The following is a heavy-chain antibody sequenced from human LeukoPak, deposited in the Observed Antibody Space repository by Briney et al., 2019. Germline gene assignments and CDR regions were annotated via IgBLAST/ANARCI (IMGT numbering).Heavy chain of an antibody. J-gene: IGHJ4*02. D-gene: IGHD6-13*01. V-gene: IGHV3-49*04. CDR3: TSTSAHSSSWYYFDY. Sequence: PGGSLRLSCTASGFTFGDYAMSWVRQAPGKGLEWVGFIRSKAYGGTTEYAASVKGRFTISRDDSKSIAYPQMNSLKTEDTAVYYCTSTSAHSSSWYYFDYWGQGTLVTVSS. CDR1: GFTFGDYA. CDR2: IRSKAYGGTT.